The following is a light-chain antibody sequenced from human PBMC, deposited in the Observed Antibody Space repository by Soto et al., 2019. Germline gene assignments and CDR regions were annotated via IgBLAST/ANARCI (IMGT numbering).Light chain of an antibody. Sequence: EIVITQSPTTLSVSPGDRAALSYSANQTIRSNLAWYQQRPGEAPRLLIYGASTRAAGVPARFSGSGSGTEFTLTISSLQSEDFAAYYCQQYYNWPPRTFGQGTKVDIK. V-gene: IGKV3-15*01. CDR1: QTIRSN. CDR3: QQYYNWPPRT. J-gene: IGKJ1*01. CDR2: GAS.